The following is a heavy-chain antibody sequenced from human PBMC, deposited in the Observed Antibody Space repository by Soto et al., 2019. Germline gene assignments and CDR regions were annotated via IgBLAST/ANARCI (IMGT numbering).Heavy chain of an antibody. Sequence: SETLSLTGTVSVGSISSYYWSWMRQPPGKGLEWIGYIYYSGSTNYNPSLKSRVTISVDTSKNQFSLKLSSVTAADTAVYYCARDHLDYGDLKPHYYGMDVWGQGTTVTVSS. CDR2: IYYSGST. CDR1: VGSISSYY. V-gene: IGHV4-59*01. D-gene: IGHD4-17*01. J-gene: IGHJ6*02. CDR3: ARDHLDYGDLKPHYYGMDV.